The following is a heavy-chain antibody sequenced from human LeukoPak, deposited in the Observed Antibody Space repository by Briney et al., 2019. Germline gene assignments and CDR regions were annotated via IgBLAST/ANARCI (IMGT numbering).Heavy chain of an antibody. CDR1: GFTFGSYA. CDR3: AKERRLTTAFDY. Sequence: TGGSLRLSCAASGFTFGSYAMNWVRQAPGKGLEWVSDISGSGGTTHYADSVKGRFTISRDNSKNALSLQMNSLRAEDTAVYYCAKERRLTTAFDYWGQGTLVTVSS. D-gene: IGHD4-17*01. V-gene: IGHV3-23*01. CDR2: ISGSGGTT. J-gene: IGHJ4*02.